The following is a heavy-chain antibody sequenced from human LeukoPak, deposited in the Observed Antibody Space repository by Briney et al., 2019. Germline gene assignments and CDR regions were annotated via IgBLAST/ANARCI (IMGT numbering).Heavy chain of an antibody. CDR2: INHSGST. CDR1: GGSFSGYY. V-gene: IGHV4-34*01. J-gene: IGHJ5*02. D-gene: IGHD3-10*01. Sequence: SETLSLTCAVYGGSFSGYYWSWIRQPPGKGLEWIGEINHSGSTNYNPSLKSGVTISVDTSKNQFSLKLSSVTAADTAVYYCASAWFGVLAAWGQGTLVTVSS. CDR3: ASAWFGVLAA.